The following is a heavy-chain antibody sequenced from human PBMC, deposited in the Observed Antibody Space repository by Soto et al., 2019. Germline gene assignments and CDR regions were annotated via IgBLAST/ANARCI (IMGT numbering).Heavy chain of an antibody. CDR1: GGSISSGGYY. CDR2: IYYSGST. D-gene: IGHD2-21*01. V-gene: IGHV4-31*03. J-gene: IGHJ4*02. Sequence: SETLSLTCTVSGGSISSGGYYWSWIRQHPGKGLEWIGYIYYSGSTYYNPSLKSRVTISVDTSKNQFSLKLNSVTAADTAVYYCARWTYCGTVSYYGFKYWGQGTLVTVSS. CDR3: ARWTYCGTVSYYGFKY.